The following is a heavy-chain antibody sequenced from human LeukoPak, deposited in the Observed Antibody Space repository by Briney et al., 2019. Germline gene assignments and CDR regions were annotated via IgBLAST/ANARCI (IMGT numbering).Heavy chain of an antibody. J-gene: IGHJ1*01. CDR3: ARVRGGSIQH. D-gene: IGHD3-16*01. Sequence: SETLSLTCTVSGYSISSDYYWGWIRQPPGKGLEWIGSIYHSGNTYYNPSLKSRVTISVDTSKNQFSLKLSSVTAADTAVYYCARVRGGSIQHWGQGTLVTVSS. V-gene: IGHV4-38-2*02. CDR1: GYSISSDYY. CDR2: IYHSGNT.